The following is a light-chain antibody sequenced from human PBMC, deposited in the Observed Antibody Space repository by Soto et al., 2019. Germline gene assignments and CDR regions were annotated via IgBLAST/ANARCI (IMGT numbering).Light chain of an antibody. J-gene: IGLJ2*01. CDR1: SSNIGNHY. V-gene: IGLV1-47*01. CDR2: RNN. Sequence: QSVLTQPPSASGTPGQTVTISCSGSSSNIGNHYVNWYQQLPGTAPKLLIYRNNQRPSGVPDRFSASTSGTSASLAISGLRSEYEADYYCAVWDDSLTGLFAKGTTLTLL. CDR3: AVWDDSLTGL.